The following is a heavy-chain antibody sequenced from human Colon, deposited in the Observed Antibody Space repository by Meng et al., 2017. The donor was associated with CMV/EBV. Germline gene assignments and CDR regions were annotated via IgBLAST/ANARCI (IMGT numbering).Heavy chain of an antibody. CDR2: ISGDGRRT. CDR3: ARVMSRAIINYYYYGMDV. CDR1: GFTPKTYA. J-gene: IGHJ6*02. Sequence: GESLKISCAASGFTPKTYAMTWVRQAPGEGLEWVSSISGDGRRTWDADSVKGRFTIPRDNSKNTLDLHMNSLGAEDTTVYYCARVMSRAIINYYYYGMDVWGQGTTVTVSS. V-gene: IGHV3-23*01. D-gene: IGHD3-10*01.